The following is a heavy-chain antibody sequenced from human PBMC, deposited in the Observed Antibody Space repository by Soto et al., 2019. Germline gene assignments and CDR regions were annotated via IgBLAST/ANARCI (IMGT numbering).Heavy chain of an antibody. CDR3: ARVLLWFGELSAQWFDP. Sequence: PSETLSLTCTVSGGSISSSSYYWGWIRQPPGKGLEWIGSIYYSGSTYYNPSLKSRVTISVDTSKNQFSLKLSSVTAADTAVYYCARVLLWFGELSAQWFDPWGQGTLVTVSS. D-gene: IGHD3-10*01. J-gene: IGHJ5*02. CDR1: GGSISSSSYY. V-gene: IGHV4-39*01. CDR2: IYYSGST.